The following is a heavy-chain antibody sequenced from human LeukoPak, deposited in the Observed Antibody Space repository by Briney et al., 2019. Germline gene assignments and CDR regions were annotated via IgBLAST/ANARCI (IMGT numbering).Heavy chain of an antibody. Sequence: GGSLRLSCAASGFTFSSYAMSWVRQAPGKGLEWVSAISGSGGSTYYADSLKGRFTISRDNSKNPLYLQMNSLRAEDTAEQYCAKYLASIVVVTANDYWGHRTLVTVSS. V-gene: IGHV3-23*01. D-gene: IGHD2-21*02. CDR2: ISGSGGST. CDR3: AKYLASIVVVTANDY. J-gene: IGHJ4*01. CDR1: GFTFSSYA.